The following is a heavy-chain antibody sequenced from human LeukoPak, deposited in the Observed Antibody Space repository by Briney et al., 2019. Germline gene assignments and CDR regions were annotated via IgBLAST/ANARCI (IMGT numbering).Heavy chain of an antibody. D-gene: IGHD2-2*01. CDR3: ARYCSSTKCPFDF. J-gene: IGHJ4*02. Sequence: PSQTLSLTCTVSGGSISSGIYFWSWIRQHPGKSLEWIGYIHHSGHTYYNPSLKSRVTISMDTSKNQFSLRLSAVTDADTAMYYCARYCSSTKCPFDFWGQGTLVTVSS. V-gene: IGHV4-31*03. CDR1: GGSISSGIYF. CDR2: IHHSGHT.